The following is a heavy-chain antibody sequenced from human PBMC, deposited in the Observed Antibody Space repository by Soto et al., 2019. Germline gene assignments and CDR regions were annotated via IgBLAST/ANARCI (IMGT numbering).Heavy chain of an antibody. V-gene: IGHV4-59*01. D-gene: IGHD3-10*01. CDR3: ARIIYPATFDY. CDR1: GGSISSYY. Sequence: SETLSLTCTVSGGSISSYYWSWIRQPPGKGPEWIGYIYYSGSTNYNPSLKSRVTISVDTSKNQFSLKLSSVTAADTAVYYCARIIYPATFDYWGQGTLVTVSS. J-gene: IGHJ4*02. CDR2: IYYSGST.